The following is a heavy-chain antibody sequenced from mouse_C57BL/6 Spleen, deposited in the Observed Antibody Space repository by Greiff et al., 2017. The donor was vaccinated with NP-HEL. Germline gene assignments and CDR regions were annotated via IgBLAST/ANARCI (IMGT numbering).Heavy chain of an antibody. Sequence: EVQLVESGGGLVKPGGSLKLSCAASGFTFSDYGMHWVRQAPEKGLEWVAYISSGSSTIYYADTVKGRFTISRDNAKNTLFLQMTSLRSEDTAMYYCANKNYYDGSGAMDYWGQGTSVTVSS. J-gene: IGHJ4*01. V-gene: IGHV5-17*01. D-gene: IGHD1-1*01. CDR3: ANKNYYDGSGAMDY. CDR1: GFTFSDYG. CDR2: ISSGSSTI.